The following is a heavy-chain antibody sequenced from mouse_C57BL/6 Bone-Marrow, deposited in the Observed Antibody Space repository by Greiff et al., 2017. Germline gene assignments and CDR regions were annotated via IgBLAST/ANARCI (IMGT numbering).Heavy chain of an antibody. Sequence: QVQLQQSGPELVKPGASVKISCKASGYAFSSSWMNWVKQRPGKGLEWIGRIYPGDGDTNYNGKFKGKATLTADKSSSTAYMQLSSLTSEDSAVYFYARGDYYGSSWFAYWGQGTLVTVSA. V-gene: IGHV1-82*01. CDR2: IYPGDGDT. CDR1: GYAFSSSW. CDR3: ARGDYYGSSWFAY. D-gene: IGHD1-1*01. J-gene: IGHJ3*01.